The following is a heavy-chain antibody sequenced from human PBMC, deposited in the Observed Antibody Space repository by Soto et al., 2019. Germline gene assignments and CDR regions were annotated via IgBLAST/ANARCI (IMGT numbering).Heavy chain of an antibody. V-gene: IGHV3-30-3*01. Sequence: GGSLRLSCAASGFTFSSYAMHWVRQAPGKGLEWVAVISYDGSNKYYADSVKGRFTISRDNSKNTLYLQMNSLRAEDTAVYYCARAAAAGTLGYWGQGTLVTVSS. D-gene: IGHD6-13*01. CDR1: GFTFSSYA. CDR3: ARAAAAGTLGY. CDR2: ISYDGSNK. J-gene: IGHJ4*02.